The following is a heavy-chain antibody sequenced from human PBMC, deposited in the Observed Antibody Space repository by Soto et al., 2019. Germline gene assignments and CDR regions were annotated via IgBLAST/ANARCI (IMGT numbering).Heavy chain of an antibody. CDR3: VSHRTTVPTKAHFDD. D-gene: IGHD4-17*01. CDR1: GGSVTNSSYY. CDR2: VYYRGRS. Sequence: SETLSLTCTVSGGSVTNSSYYWGWIRQSPGKGLEWIWSVYYRGRSYSNSSVKSRVTISVDTSKNRCSLSLNSVTASDTAVYFCVSHRTTVPTKAHFDDWGQGALVTV. V-gene: IGHV4-39*01. J-gene: IGHJ4*02.